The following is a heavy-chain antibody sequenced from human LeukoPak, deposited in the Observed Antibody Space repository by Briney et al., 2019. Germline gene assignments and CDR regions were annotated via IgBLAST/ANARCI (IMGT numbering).Heavy chain of an antibody. CDR3: ARGIWFVEFRGFDP. V-gene: IGHV3-48*01. CDR2: ISSSSSTI. D-gene: IGHD3-10*01. Sequence: GGSLRLSCAASGFTFSSYSMNWVRQAPGKGLEWVSYISSSSSTIYYADSVKGRFTISRDNSKNTLYLQMNSLRAEDTAVYYCARGIWFVEFRGFDPWGQGTLLTVSS. CDR1: GFTFSSYS. J-gene: IGHJ5*02.